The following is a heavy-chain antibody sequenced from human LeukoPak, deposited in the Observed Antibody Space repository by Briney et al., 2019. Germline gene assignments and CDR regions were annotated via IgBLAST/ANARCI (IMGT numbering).Heavy chain of an antibody. Sequence: GASVKVSCKASGYTFTSYYMHWVRQAPGQGLEWMGIVNPSGGSTSYAPKFQGRVTMTRDTSTSTVYMELSSLRSEDTAVYYCARTSSGWYYFDYWGQGTLVTVSS. CDR3: ARTSSGWYYFDY. J-gene: IGHJ4*02. CDR2: VNPSGGST. V-gene: IGHV1-46*01. CDR1: GYTFTSYY. D-gene: IGHD6-19*01.